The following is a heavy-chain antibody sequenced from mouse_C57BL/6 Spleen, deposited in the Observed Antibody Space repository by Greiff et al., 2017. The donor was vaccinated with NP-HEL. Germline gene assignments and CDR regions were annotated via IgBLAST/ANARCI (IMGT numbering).Heavy chain of an antibody. Sequence: VQLQQPGAELVKPGASVKLSCKASGYTFTSYWMQWVKQRPGQGLEWIGEIDPSDSYTNYNQKFKGKATLTVDTSSSTAYMQLSSLTSEDSAVYYCGIRGTTVVDLYYFDYWGQGTTLTVSS. D-gene: IGHD1-1*01. V-gene: IGHV1-50*01. CDR2: IDPSDSYT. CDR3: GIRGTTVVDLYYFDY. CDR1: GYTFTSYW. J-gene: IGHJ2*01.